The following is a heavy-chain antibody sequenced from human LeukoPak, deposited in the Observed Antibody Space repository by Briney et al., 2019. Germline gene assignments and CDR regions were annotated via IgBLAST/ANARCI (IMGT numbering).Heavy chain of an antibody. CDR1: GGTFSSYA. J-gene: IGHJ6*03. CDR2: IIPIFGTA. CDR3: ARVSYSNYGGDYYYYYMDV. D-gene: IGHD4-11*01. Sequence: SVKVSCKASGGTFSSYAISWVRQAPGQGLEWMGGIIPIFGTANYAQKFQGRVTITADESTSTAYMELSSLRSEDTAVYYCARVSYSNYGGDYYYYYMDVWGKGTTVTVSS. V-gene: IGHV1-69*13.